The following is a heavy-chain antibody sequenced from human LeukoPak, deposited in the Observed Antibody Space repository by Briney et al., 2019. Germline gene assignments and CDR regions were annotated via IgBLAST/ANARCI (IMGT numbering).Heavy chain of an antibody. V-gene: IGHV1-2*06. CDR1: GYTFTGYY. CDR2: INPNSGGT. CDR3: VVQISAAFDY. J-gene: IGHJ4*02. D-gene: IGHD6-25*01. Sequence: ASVKVSCKASGYTFTGYYMYWVRQAPGQGLEWMGRINPNSGGTNYAQKFQGRVTMTRDTSISTAYMELSRLRSDDTAVYYCVVQISAAFDYWGQGTLVTVSS.